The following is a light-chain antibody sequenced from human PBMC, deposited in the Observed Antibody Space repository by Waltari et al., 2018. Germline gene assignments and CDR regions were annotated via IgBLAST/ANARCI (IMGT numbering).Light chain of an antibody. CDR2: DAS. V-gene: IGKV3-11*01. Sequence: EIVLTQSPATLSLSPGESATPSCRASQSVSSPLAWYQQKPGQAPRLLIYDASKRATGIPARFSGSGSGTDFTLTIGGLEPEDFAVYYCQQRSDWPFTFGQGTKLEI. CDR1: QSVSSP. J-gene: IGKJ2*01. CDR3: QQRSDWPFT.